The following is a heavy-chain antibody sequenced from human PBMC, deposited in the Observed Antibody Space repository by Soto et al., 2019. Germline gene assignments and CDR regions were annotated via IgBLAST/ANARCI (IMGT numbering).Heavy chain of an antibody. D-gene: IGHD6-19*01. CDR2: ISGSGGST. V-gene: IGHV3-23*01. J-gene: IGHJ4*02. CDR1: GFTFSSYA. CDR3: AKGGLGAVAGIRSSCGY. Sequence: GGSLRLSCAASGFTFSSYAMSWVRQAPGKGLEWVSAISGSGGSTYYADSVKGRFTISRDNSKNTLYLQMNSLRAEDTAVYYCAKGGLGAVAGIRSSCGYWGQGTLVTVSS.